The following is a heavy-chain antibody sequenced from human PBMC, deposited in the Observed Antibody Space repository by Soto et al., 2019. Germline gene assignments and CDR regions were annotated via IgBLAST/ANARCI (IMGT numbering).Heavy chain of an antibody. Sequence: GGSLRLSCAASGFTFSSYAMHWVRQAPGKGLEWVAVISYDGSNKYYADSVKGRFTISRDNSKNTLYLQMNSLRAEDTAVYYCARWGYYGSGSYYPLDYWGQGTLVTVSS. V-gene: IGHV3-30-3*01. D-gene: IGHD3-10*01. CDR1: GFTFSSYA. J-gene: IGHJ4*02. CDR2: ISYDGSNK. CDR3: ARWGYYGSGSYYPLDY.